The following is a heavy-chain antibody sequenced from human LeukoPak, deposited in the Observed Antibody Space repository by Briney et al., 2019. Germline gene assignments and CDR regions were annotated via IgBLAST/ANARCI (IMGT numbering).Heavy chain of an antibody. CDR1: GFTFSNYW. J-gene: IGHJ3*02. CDR2: INSDGSST. V-gene: IGHV3-74*03. CDR3: ATVAGTFSDAFDI. Sequence: GGSLRLSCAASGFTFSNYWIHWVRQAPGKGLVWVSRINSDGSSTKYADSVKDRFTISRDNAKNTLYLQMHSLRAEDTAVYYCATVAGTFSDAFDIWGQGTMVTVSS. D-gene: IGHD6-19*01.